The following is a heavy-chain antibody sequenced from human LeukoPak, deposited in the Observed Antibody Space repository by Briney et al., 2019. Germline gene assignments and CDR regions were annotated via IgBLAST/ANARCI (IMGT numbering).Heavy chain of an antibody. CDR2: INPNSGGT. J-gene: IGHJ4*02. CDR3: AREPPNLSGSWDY. CDR1: GYTFTGYY. V-gene: IGHV1-2*02. Sequence: ASVKVSCKASGYTFTGYYMHWVRQAPGQGLEWMGWINPNSGGTNYAQKFQGRVTMTRDTSISTAYMELSRLRSDDTAVYYCAREPPNLSGSWDYWGQGTLVTVSS. D-gene: IGHD1-26*01.